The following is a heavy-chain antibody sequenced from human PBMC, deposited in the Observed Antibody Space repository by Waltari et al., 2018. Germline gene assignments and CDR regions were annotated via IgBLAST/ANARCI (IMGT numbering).Heavy chain of an antibody. Sequence: QLQLQESGPGLVKPSETLSLTCTVSGGSIRSSSYYWGWIRQPPGKGLEWIGSIYYSGSTYYNPSLKSRVTISVDTSKNQFSLKLSSVTAADTAVYYCARGGLSTGIRFDYWGQGTLVTVSS. CDR2: IYYSGST. CDR1: GGSIRSSSYY. V-gene: IGHV4-39*07. CDR3: ARGGLSTGIRFDY. J-gene: IGHJ4*02. D-gene: IGHD3-10*01.